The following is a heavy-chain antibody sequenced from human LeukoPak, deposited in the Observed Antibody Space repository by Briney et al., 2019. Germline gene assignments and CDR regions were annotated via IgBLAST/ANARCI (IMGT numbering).Heavy chain of an antibody. CDR1: GFTFDDYA. V-gene: IGHV3-9*01. D-gene: IGHD3-10*01. J-gene: IGHJ4*02. Sequence: PGGSLRLSCAPSGFTFDDYAMHWVRQAPGKGLEWVSGISWNSGSIGYADYVTGRFTISRDNATNSLYLQISSLRAEETAVYYCARKNYYGSGSLPFDHWGQGTLVTVSS. CDR3: ARKNYYGSGSLPFDH. CDR2: ISWNSGSI.